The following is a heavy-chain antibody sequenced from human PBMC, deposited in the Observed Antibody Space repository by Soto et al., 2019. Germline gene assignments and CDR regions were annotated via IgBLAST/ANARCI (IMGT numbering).Heavy chain of an antibody. CDR1: GFTFSYYW. CDR3: ARGARGAFDL. Sequence: EVQLVESGGGLVRPGGSLRLSCAASGFTFSYYWMHWVRQAPGKGLVWVSRIHSDGSSTTYADFVKGRFIISRDNARNTVDLQINGMRVEDTAVYYCARGARGAFDLWGQGTVVTVSS. D-gene: IGHD1-26*01. CDR2: IHSDGSST. J-gene: IGHJ3*01. V-gene: IGHV3-74*01.